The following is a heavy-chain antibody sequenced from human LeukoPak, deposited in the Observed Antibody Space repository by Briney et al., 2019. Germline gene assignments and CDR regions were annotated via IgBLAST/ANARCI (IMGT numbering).Heavy chain of an antibody. CDR3: ARLKFDVLTGYYEALDY. D-gene: IGHD3-9*01. CDR1: GDSLINFY. Sequence: KPSETLSLTCTVSGDSLINFYWSWIRQPPGKGLEWIGYIYYSGTTNYNPSLKSRVTMSVDTSKNQFSLKLRSVTAADTAVYYCARLKFDVLTGYYEALDYWGQGTLVTVSS. CDR2: IYYSGTT. V-gene: IGHV4-59*08. J-gene: IGHJ4*02.